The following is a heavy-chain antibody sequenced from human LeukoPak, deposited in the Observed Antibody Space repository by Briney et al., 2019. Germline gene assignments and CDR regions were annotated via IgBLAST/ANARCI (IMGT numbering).Heavy chain of an antibody. D-gene: IGHD2-2*01. V-gene: IGHV3-20*04. CDR3: ARDTLGYCSSTSCFPGGWFDP. J-gene: IGHJ5*02. CDR2: INWNGGST. Sequence: GGSLRLSCAASGFTFDDYGMSWVRQAPGKGLEWVSGINWNGGSTGYADSVKGRFTISRDNAKNSLYLQMSSLRAEDTALYYCARDTLGYCSSTSCFPGGWFDPWGQGTLVTVSS. CDR1: GFTFDDYG.